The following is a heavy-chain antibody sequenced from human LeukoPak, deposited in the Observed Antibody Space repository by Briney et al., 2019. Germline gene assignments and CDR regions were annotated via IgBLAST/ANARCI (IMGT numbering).Heavy chain of an antibody. CDR3: ARVLDLSKRGLDAFDI. CDR1: GGSISSYF. V-gene: IGHV4-59*01. Sequence: SETLSLTCTVSGGSISSYFWSWFRQPPGKGLEWIGYVYYSGSTNYNPSLKSRVTISVDTSKNQFSLKLSSVTAADTAVYYCARVLDLSKRGLDAFDIWGQGTMATVSS. J-gene: IGHJ3*02. D-gene: IGHD3-16*01. CDR2: VYYSGST.